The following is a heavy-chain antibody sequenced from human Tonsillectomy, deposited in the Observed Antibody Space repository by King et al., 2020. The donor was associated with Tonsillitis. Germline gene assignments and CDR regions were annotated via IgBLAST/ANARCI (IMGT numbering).Heavy chain of an antibody. CDR2: IYYSGST. D-gene: IGHD3-3*01. CDR1: GGSISSSSYY. Sequence: LQLKESGPGLVKPSETLSLTCTVSGGSISSSSYYWGWIRQPPGKGLEWIGSIYYSGSTYYNPSLKSRVTISVDTSKNQFSLKLSSVTAADTAVYYCARTSTIFGVALPFDYWGQGTLVTVSS. V-gene: IGHV4-39*01. J-gene: IGHJ4*02. CDR3: ARTSTIFGVALPFDY.